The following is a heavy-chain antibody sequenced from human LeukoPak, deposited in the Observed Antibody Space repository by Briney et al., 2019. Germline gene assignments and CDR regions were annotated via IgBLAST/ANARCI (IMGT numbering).Heavy chain of an antibody. CDR3: ARHNGVGATNYYYMDV. CDR1: GYSFTSYW. CDR2: IYPGGSDT. Sequence: GEALKISCKGSGYSFTSYWIGWVRQMPGKGLEWMVIIYPGGSDTRYSPSFQGQVTISADKSISTAYLRWSSLKASDTAMYYCARHNGVGATNYYYMDVWGKGTTVTVSS. V-gene: IGHV5-51*01. D-gene: IGHD1-26*01. J-gene: IGHJ6*03.